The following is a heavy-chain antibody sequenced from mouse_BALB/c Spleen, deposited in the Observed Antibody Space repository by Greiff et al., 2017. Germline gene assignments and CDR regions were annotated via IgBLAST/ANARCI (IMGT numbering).Heavy chain of an antibody. CDR1: GFTFSSFG. D-gene: IGHD1-1*02. Sequence: DVMLVESGGGLVQPGGSRKLSCAASGFTFSSFGMHWVRQAPEKGLEWVAYICSGSSTIYYADTVKGRFTISRDNPKNTLFLQMTSLRSEDTAMYYCASAMVDYWGQGTTLTVSS. J-gene: IGHJ2*01. CDR2: ICSGSSTI. V-gene: IGHV5-17*02. CDR3: ASAMVDY.